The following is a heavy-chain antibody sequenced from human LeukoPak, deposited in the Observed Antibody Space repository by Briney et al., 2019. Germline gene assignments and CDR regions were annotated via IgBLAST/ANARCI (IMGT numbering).Heavy chain of an antibody. D-gene: IGHD4-17*01. CDR3: ARGPGGAIW. CDR2: INHSGST. V-gene: IGHV4-34*01. CDR1: GGSFSGYY. Sequence: SETLSLTCAVYGGSFSGYYWSWIRQPPGKGLEWIGEINHSGSTNYNPSLKSRVTISVDMSKNQFSLKLSSVTAADTAVYYCARGPGGAIWWGQGTLVTVSS. J-gene: IGHJ4*02.